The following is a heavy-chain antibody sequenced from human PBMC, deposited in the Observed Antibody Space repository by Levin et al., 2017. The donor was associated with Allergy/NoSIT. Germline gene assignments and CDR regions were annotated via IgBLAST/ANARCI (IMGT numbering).Heavy chain of an antibody. V-gene: IGHV3-74*01. CDR1: GFTFSGHW. J-gene: IGHJ4*02. CDR3: ARGGCSATSCLDS. CDR2: INSDGSNT. D-gene: IGHD2-2*01. Sequence: GESLKISCVASGFTFSGHWMHWVRHAPGKGLVWVSLINSDGSNTNYADSVKGRFTISRDNAKSTLYLQMDSLRDEDTAVYYCARGGCSATSCLDSWGQGTLVIVSS.